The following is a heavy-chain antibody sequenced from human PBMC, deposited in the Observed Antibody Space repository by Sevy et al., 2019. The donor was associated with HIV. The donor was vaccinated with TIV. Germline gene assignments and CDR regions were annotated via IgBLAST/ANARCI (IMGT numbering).Heavy chain of an antibody. J-gene: IGHJ6*03. V-gene: IGHV3-53*01. CDR1: GFTVSSNY. CDR2: IYSGGST. D-gene: IGHD2-2*01. CDR3: ARIHRTSSTGYYYYMDV. Sequence: GGSLRLSCAASGFTVSSNYMSWVRQAPGKGLEWVSVIYSGGSTYYADSVKGRFTISRDNSKNTRYLQMNSLRAEETAVYYCARIHRTSSTGYYYYMDVWGKGTTVTVSS.